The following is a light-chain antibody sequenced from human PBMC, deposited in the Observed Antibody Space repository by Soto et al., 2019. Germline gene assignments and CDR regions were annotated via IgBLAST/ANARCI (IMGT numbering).Light chain of an antibody. CDR3: QQYNSYPLT. J-gene: IGKJ4*01. V-gene: IGKV1-5*03. Sequence: DIQMTQSPSTLSASVGDRVTITCRASQSISSWLAWYQQKPGKAPKLLIYKASSLERGVPSRFSGSGSGTEFTLTISSLQHDDFASDYCQQYNSYPLTFGGGTKVEIK. CDR2: KAS. CDR1: QSISSW.